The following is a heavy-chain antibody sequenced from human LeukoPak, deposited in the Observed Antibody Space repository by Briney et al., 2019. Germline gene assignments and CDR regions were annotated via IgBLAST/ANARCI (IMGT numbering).Heavy chain of an antibody. CDR2: ISYDGSDK. D-gene: IGHD1-26*01. CDR3: VRDVHSYSGSQVYYYYYYGMDV. Sequence: QAGTSLRLSCAASGFTFSTYAMHWVRQGPGRGLQWAAVISYDGSDKYYADSVKGRFTISRDNSKNTLYLQMNSLRAEDTTVYYCVRDVHSYSGSQVYYYYYYGMDVWGQGTTVTVSS. V-gene: IGHV3-30*04. CDR1: GFTFSTYA. J-gene: IGHJ6*02.